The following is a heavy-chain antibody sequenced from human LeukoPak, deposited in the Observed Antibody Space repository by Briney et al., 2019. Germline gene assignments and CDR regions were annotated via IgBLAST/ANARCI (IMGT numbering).Heavy chain of an antibody. D-gene: IGHD3-3*01. Sequence: PGGSLRFSCAASGFTFDDYAMHWVRQAPGKGLEWVSLISGDGGSTYYADSVKGRFAISRDNSKNSLYLQMNSLRTEDTALYYCAKDKKRGDFWSGYLHSNWFDPWGQGTLVTVSS. CDR1: GFTFDDYA. V-gene: IGHV3-43*02. CDR3: AKDKKRGDFWSGYLHSNWFDP. J-gene: IGHJ5*02. CDR2: ISGDGGST.